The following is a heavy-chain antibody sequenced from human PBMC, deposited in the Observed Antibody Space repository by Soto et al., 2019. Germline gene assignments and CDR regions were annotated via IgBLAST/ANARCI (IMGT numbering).Heavy chain of an antibody. Sequence: QVQLVQSGAEVKKPGASVKVSCKASGYIFTNHYLHWVRQAPGQGLEWMGIINPSDGSTSYAQKFQGRATMTRDTSTSTVYMELNRLRSEDTAVYYGARVGIGGMDFWGQGTTFTVSS. V-gene: IGHV1-46*01. J-gene: IGHJ6*02. CDR1: GYIFTNHY. CDR3: ARVGIGGMDF. CDR2: INPSDGST.